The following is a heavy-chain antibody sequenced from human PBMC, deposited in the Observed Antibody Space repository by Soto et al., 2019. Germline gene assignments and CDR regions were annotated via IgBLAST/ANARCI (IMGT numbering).Heavy chain of an antibody. J-gene: IGHJ6*02. CDR2: INPNSGGT. CDR3: ARYCGGDCYFGMDV. D-gene: IGHD2-21*02. CDR1: GYTFTGYY. V-gene: IGHV1-2*04. Sequence: GXSVKVSFKASGYTFTGYYMHLVRHSPGQGLEWMGWINPNSGGTNYAQKFQGWVTMTRDTSISTAYMELSRLRYDDTAVYYCARYCGGDCYFGMDVWGQGTTVTVSS.